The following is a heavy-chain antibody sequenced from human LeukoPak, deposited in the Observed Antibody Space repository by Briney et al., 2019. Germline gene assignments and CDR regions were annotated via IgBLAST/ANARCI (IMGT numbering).Heavy chain of an antibody. D-gene: IGHD3-9*01. CDR3: ARRGAIRYFDWLGFDY. CDR1: GGSFSGYY. Sequence: SETLSLTCAVYGGSFSGYYWSWIRQPPGKGLEWTGEINHSGSTNYNPSLKSRVTISVDTSKNQFSLKLSSVTAADTAVYYCARRGAIRYFDWLGFDYWGQGTLVTVSS. V-gene: IGHV4-34*01. CDR2: INHSGST. J-gene: IGHJ4*02.